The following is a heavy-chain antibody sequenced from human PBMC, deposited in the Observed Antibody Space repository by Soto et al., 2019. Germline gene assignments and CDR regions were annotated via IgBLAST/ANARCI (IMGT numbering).Heavy chain of an antibody. CDR3: ARGREDIVVVPAAIRVYYYYYYMDV. Sequence: ASVKVSCKASGYTFTSYDINWVRQATGQGLEWMGWMNPNSGNTGYAQKFQGRVTMTRNTSISTAYMELSSLRSEDTAVYYCARGREDIVVVPAAIRVYYYYYYMDVWGQGTTVTVSS. CDR1: GYTFTSYD. CDR2: MNPNSGNT. V-gene: IGHV1-8*01. D-gene: IGHD2-2*01. J-gene: IGHJ6*03.